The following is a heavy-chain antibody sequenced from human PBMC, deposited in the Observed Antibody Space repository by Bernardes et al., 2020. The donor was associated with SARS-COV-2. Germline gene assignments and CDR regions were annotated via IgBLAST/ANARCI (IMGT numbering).Heavy chain of an antibody. Sequence: SQSLSLTCAISAYSISSDYDWHCIRQPPGTGLEWIGSISPTGSTYYNPSLKSRVTISVDTSKNHLSLTVSSVTAADTAVYYCAREAGDSSSSLDPWGQGALVTVSS. CDR1: AYSISSDYD. CDR3: AREAGDSSSSLDP. J-gene: IGHJ5*02. V-gene: IGHV4-38-2*02. CDR2: ISPTGST. D-gene: IGHD6-6*01.